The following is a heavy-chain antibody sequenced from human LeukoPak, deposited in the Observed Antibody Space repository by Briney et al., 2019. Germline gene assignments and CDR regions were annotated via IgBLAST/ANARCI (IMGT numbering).Heavy chain of an antibody. CDR3: ARERIAVAGTRAYNWFDP. D-gene: IGHD6-19*01. V-gene: IGHV3-30*01. J-gene: IGHJ5*02. CDR1: GFTFSSYA. Sequence: GGSLRLSCAASGFTFSSYAMHWVRQAPGKGLEWVAVISYDGSNKYYADSVKGRFTISRDNSKNTLYLQMNSLRAEGTAVYYCARERIAVAGTRAYNWFDPWGQGTLVTVSS. CDR2: ISYDGSNK.